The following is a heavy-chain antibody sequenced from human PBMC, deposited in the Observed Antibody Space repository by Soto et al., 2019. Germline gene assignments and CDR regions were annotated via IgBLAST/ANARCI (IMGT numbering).Heavy chain of an antibody. J-gene: IGHJ4*02. V-gene: IGHV4-34*01. Sequence: PSETLSLTCAVYGESFSGYYWSWIRQPPGKGLEWIGEINHSGSTNYNPSLKSRVTISVDTSKNQFSLKLSSVTAADTAVYYCARGAGDYFDYWGQGTLVTVSS. CDR2: INHSGST. CDR3: ARGAGDYFDY. CDR1: GESFSGYY. D-gene: IGHD6-13*01.